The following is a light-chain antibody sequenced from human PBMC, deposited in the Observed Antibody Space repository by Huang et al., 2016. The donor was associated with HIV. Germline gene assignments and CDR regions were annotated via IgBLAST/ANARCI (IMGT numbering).Light chain of an antibody. J-gene: IGKJ4*01. CDR3: QQYNNWPPLT. Sequence: EVGMTQSPATLSWSPGERATLSCRASQSISSNLACYQQRPGQAPRPLIYGTSTRATGVPARCSGSGSGTEVTLTINSLQSEDYAVYYCQQYNNWPPLTFGGGTKVEIK. CDR2: GTS. CDR1: QSISSN. V-gene: IGKV3-15*01.